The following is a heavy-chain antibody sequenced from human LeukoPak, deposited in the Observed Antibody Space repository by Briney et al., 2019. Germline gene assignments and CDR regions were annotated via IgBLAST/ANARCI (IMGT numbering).Heavy chain of an antibody. J-gene: IGHJ4*02. V-gene: IGHV3-11*01. CDR3: PGRGGLRYFDL. CDR2: ISNIGYSM. Sequence: AGCLRLSCAAPGFTFSDYYISWVRQAPGKWLEWLAYISNIGYSMYYADSVKDRSTISRDNAQRSVDLQLNSLTADDTAVYFCPGRGGLRYFDLWGQGSLVTVSS. D-gene: IGHD3-9*01. CDR1: GFTFSDYY.